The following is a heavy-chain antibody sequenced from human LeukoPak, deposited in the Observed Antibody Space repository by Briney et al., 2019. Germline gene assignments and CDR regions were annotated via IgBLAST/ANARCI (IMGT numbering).Heavy chain of an antibody. D-gene: IGHD6-13*01. CDR1: EFTFSNYA. J-gene: IGHJ6*02. CDR2: ISGSGGST. CDR3: AKDPFGAIAAAASSPTPDYYYYYGMDV. V-gene: IGHV3-23*01. Sequence: GGSLRLSCAASEFTFSNYAMSWVRQAPGKGLEWVSAISGSGGSTYYADSVKGRFTISRDNSKNTLYLQMNSLRAEDTAVYYCAKDPFGAIAAAASSPTPDYYYYYGMDVWGQGTTVTVSS.